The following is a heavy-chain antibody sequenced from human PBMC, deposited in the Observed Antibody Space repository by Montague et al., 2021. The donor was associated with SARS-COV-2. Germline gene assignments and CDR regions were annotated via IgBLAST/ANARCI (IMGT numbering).Heavy chain of an antibody. CDR3: ARDSRGDSEHFDY. CDR1: GFTFRSYG. Sequence: SLRLSCAASGFTFRSYGMHWVRQAPGKGLEWVAVIWYDGSNKYYADSXXGRFTISRDNSKNTLYLQMNSLRAEDTAVYYCARDSRGDSEHFDYWGQGTLVTVSS. J-gene: IGHJ4*02. CDR2: IWYDGSNK. D-gene: IGHD3-10*01. V-gene: IGHV3-33*01.